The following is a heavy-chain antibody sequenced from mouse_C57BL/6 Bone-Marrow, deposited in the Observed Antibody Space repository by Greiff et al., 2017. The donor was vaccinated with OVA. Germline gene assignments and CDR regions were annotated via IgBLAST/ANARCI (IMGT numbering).Heavy chain of an antibody. CDR3: ARSYYGSSPYWYFDV. Sequence: QVQLQQSGAELVKPGASVKISCKASGYAFSSYWITWVKQRPGQGLEWIGDIYPGSGSTNYNEKFKSKATLTVDTSSSTAYMQLSSLTSEDSAVYYCARSYYGSSPYWYFDVWGTGTTVTVSS. V-gene: IGHV1-55*01. CDR1: GYAFSSYW. CDR2: IYPGSGST. D-gene: IGHD1-1*01. J-gene: IGHJ1*03.